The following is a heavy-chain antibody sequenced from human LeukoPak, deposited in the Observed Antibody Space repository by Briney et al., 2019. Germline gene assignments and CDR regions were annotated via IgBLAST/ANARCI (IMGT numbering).Heavy chain of an antibody. CDR1: RYTFTRYY. Sequence: GASVKDSCKASRYTFTRYYMHWVRQAPAQGIEGMGWTNPNSGGTHYAQKFQDRNTKNRDMSISTAYMELRRLRSDDTAVYYCARATALDYWGQGTLVTVSS. V-gene: IGHV1-2*02. CDR2: TNPNSGGT. J-gene: IGHJ4*02. CDR3: ARATALDY.